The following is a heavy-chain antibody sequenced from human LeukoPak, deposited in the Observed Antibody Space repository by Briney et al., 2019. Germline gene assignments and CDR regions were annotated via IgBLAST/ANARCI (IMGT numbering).Heavy chain of an antibody. D-gene: IGHD5-18*01. V-gene: IGHV3-30*18. Sequence: RRSLRLSCAASGFTFSSYGMHWVRQAPGKGLEWVAVISYDGSNKYYADSVKGRFTISRDNSKNTLYLQMNSLRAEDTAVYYCAKPQGTAMALDYWGQGTLVTVSS. CDR2: ISYDGSNK. CDR1: GFTFSSYG. J-gene: IGHJ4*02. CDR3: AKPQGTAMALDY.